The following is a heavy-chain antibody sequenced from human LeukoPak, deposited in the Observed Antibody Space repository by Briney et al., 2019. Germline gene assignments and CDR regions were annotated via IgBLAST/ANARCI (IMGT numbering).Heavy chain of an antibody. CDR2: IYPGDSDT. J-gene: IGHJ4*02. D-gene: IGHD3-9*01. V-gene: IGHV5-51*01. Sequence: GESLKISCKGSGYSFTSYWIGWVRQMPGKGLEWMGIIYPGDSDTRYSPSFQGQVTISADKSISTAYLQWSSLEASDTAMYYCARGGVVLRYFDWLFTFDYWGQGTLVTVSS. CDR3: ARGGVVLRYFDWLFTFDY. CDR1: GYSFTSYW.